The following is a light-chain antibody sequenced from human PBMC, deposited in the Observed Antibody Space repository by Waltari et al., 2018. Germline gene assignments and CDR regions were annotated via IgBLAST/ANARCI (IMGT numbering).Light chain of an antibody. V-gene: IGKV2D-29*01. CDR2: EVS. CDR1: RTLLYSDGRTY. CDR3: MQTIQPRT. Sequence: DSVLTQTPLSLSVTPGQPASISCRSSRTLLYSDGRTYLYGYVHKPARPRQLMIYEVSNRLYGVPDRCSGSGSGTDFTMKISRVVVGDVGVYYCMQTIQPRTFGQGTKVEIK. J-gene: IGKJ1*01.